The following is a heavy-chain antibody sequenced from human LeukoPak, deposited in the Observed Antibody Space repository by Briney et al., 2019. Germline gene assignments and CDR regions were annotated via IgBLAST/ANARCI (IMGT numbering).Heavy chain of an antibody. CDR3: ARWTRCGGDCYWLDY. D-gene: IGHD2-21*02. CDR2: IYYSGST. J-gene: IGHJ4*02. Sequence: SKTLSLTCTVSGGYITSYYWSWIRQPPGKGLEYIGNIYYSGSTNYKLSLKSRVTISVDTSKNQFSLRLSSVTAADTAVYYCARWTRCGGDCYWLDYWGQGTLVTVSS. CDR1: GGYITSYY. V-gene: IGHV4-59*08.